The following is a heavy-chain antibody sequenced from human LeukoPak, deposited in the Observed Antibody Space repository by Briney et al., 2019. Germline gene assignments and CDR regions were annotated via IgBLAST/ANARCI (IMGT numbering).Heavy chain of an antibody. CDR1: GFTFSSCS. V-gene: IGHV3-21*01. CDR3: ASDVVVPAAIDDDAFDI. D-gene: IGHD2-2*02. J-gene: IGHJ3*02. CDR2: ISSSSSYI. Sequence: GGSLRLSCAASGFTFSSCSMNWVRQAPGKGLEWVSSISSSSSYIYYADSVKGRFTISRDNAKNPLYLQMNSLRAEDTAVYYCASDVVVPAAIDDDAFDIWGQGTMVTVSS.